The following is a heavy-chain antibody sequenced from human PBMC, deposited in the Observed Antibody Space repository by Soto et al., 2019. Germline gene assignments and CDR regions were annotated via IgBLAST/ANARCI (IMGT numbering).Heavy chain of an antibody. D-gene: IGHD6-19*01. V-gene: IGHV1-69*01. Sequence: QVQLVQSGAEVKKPGSSAKVSCKASGGTFSSYAISWVRQAPGQGLEWMGGIIPIFGTANYAQKIQGRVTITADESTSTAYMELSSLRSEDTAVYYCARKKRDGLAVFWFDPWGQGTLVTVSS. CDR2: IIPIFGTA. CDR1: GGTFSSYA. J-gene: IGHJ5*02. CDR3: ARKKRDGLAVFWFDP.